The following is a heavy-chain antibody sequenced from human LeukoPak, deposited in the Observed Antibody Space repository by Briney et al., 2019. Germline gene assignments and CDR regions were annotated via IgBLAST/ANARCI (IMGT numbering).Heavy chain of an antibody. V-gene: IGHV3-23*01. D-gene: IGHD2-2*01. CDR2: ISGSGGST. J-gene: IGHJ4*02. CDR1: GFTFSSYP. Sequence: GGSLRLSCAASGFTFSSYPMSWVRQAPGKGLEWVSAISGSGGSTYYADSVKGRFTISRDNSKNTLYLQMNSLRAEDTAVYYCAKDYCSSTSCEKDYWGQGTLVTVSS. CDR3: AKDYCSSTSCEKDY.